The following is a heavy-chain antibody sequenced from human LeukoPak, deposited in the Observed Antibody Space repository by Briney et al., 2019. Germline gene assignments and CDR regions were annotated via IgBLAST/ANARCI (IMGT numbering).Heavy chain of an antibody. CDR1: GFSVSGNY. V-gene: IGHV3-53*04. J-gene: IGHJ3*02. CDR3: ARWKMEGKVVHVFDI. CDR2: IYSGGAT. D-gene: IGHD3-22*01. Sequence: PGGSLRLSCAASGFSVSGNYMSWVRQAPGKGLEWVSAIYSGGATYYTDSVKGRFTMSRHTSKNTLDLQMNSLRVEDTAVYYCARWKMEGKVVHVFDIWGQGTRVTVSS.